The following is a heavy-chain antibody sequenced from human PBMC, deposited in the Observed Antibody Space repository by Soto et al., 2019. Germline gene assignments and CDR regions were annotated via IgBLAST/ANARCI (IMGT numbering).Heavy chain of an antibody. J-gene: IGHJ6*02. CDR1: GGTFSSYA. V-gene: IGHV1-69*13. Sequence: SVKVSCKASGGTFSSYAISWVRQAPGQGLEWMGGIIPIFGTANYAQKFQGRVTITADESTSTAYMELSSLRSEDTAVYYCATLTTALIAARPPTPGLYCMDVWGQGTTVTVSS. D-gene: IGHD6-6*01. CDR2: IIPIFGTA. CDR3: ATLTTALIAARPPTPGLYCMDV.